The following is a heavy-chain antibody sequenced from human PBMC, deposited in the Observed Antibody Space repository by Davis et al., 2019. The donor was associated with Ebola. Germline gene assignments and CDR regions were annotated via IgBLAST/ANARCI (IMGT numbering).Heavy chain of an antibody. Sequence: SETLSLTCTVSGGSISSGDYYWSWIRQPPGKGLEWIGYIYYSGSTYYNPSLKSRVTISVDTSKNQFSLKLSSVTAADTAVYYCARGVKGYSSSWFVHYYMDVWGKGTTVTVSS. CDR2: IYYSGST. J-gene: IGHJ6*03. CDR1: GGSISSGDYY. D-gene: IGHD6-13*01. CDR3: ARGVKGYSSSWFVHYYMDV. V-gene: IGHV4-30-4*01.